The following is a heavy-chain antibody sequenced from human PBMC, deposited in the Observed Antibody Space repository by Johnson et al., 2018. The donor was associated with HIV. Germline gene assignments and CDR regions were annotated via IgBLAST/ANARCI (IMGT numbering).Heavy chain of an antibody. CDR1: GFTFSNVW. CDR2: IKSKTDGGTT. D-gene: IGHD3-3*01. Sequence: VQLVESGGGLVKPGGSLRLSCAASGFTFSNVWMSWVRQTPGKGLEWVGRIKSKTDGGTTDYAAPVKGRFAISRDDSKNTLYLQMNSLKTEDTAVYYCTTDPPLEWLPLPFDIWGLGTMVTVSS. J-gene: IGHJ3*02. V-gene: IGHV3-15*01. CDR3: TTDPPLEWLPLPFDI.